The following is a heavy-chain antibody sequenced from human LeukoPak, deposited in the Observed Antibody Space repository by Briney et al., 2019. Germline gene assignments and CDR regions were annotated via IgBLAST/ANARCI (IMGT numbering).Heavy chain of an antibody. Sequence: GGSLRLSCAASGFTFSSYAMHWVRQAPGKGLEWVAVISYDGSNKYYADSVKGRFTISRDNTKNTLYLQMNSLRAEDTAVYYCARDPSGSDAFDIWGQGTMVTVSS. CDR2: ISYDGSNK. D-gene: IGHD3-10*01. J-gene: IGHJ3*02. CDR1: GFTFSSYA. CDR3: ARDPSGSDAFDI. V-gene: IGHV3-30-3*01.